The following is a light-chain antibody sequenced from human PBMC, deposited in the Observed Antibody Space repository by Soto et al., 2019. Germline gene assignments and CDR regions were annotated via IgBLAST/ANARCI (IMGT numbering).Light chain of an antibody. Sequence: EVVMTQSPATLSVSPGERATLSCRASQSVSSDLAWYHQKPGQAPRLLIYAASTRATGLPGRFSGSGSGTEFTLTISSLHSEDFAVYFCQQYNNWPISFGQGTRLEI. CDR2: AAS. CDR1: QSVSSD. CDR3: QQYNNWPIS. J-gene: IGKJ5*01. V-gene: IGKV3-15*01.